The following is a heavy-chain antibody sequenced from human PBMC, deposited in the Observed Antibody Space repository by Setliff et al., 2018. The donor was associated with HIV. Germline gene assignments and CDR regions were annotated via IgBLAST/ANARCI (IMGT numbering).Heavy chain of an antibody. J-gene: IGHJ6*03. Sequence: GASVKVSCKASGGTFSSYAISWVRQAPGQGLEWMGRIIPIFGTANYAQKFQGRVTITADKSTSTAYMELSSLRSVDTAVYYCARRAAGDSSPNDYMDVWGKGTTVTVSS. CDR3: ARRAAGDSSPNDYMDV. D-gene: IGHD6-6*01. CDR1: GGTFSSYA. V-gene: IGHV1-69*06. CDR2: IIPIFGTA.